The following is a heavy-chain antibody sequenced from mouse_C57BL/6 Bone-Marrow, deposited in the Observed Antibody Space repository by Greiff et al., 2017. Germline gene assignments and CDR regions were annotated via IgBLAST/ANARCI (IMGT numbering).Heavy chain of an antibody. Sequence: EVQLQESGAELVRPGASVKLSCTASGFNIKDDYMHWVKQRPEQGLEWIGWIDPENGDTEYASKFQGKATITADTSSSTAYLQLSSLTSEDTAVYYCTRATVVASAFDGWGQGTTLTVST. J-gene: IGHJ2*01. V-gene: IGHV14-4*01. CDR3: TRATVVASAFDG. CDR2: IDPENGDT. D-gene: IGHD1-1*01. CDR1: GFNIKDDY.